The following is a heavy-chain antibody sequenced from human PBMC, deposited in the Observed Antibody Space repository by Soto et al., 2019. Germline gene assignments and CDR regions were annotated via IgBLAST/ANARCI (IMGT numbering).Heavy chain of an antibody. CDR2: ISAYNGNT. V-gene: IGHV1-18*01. CDR3: AIGYCSSTSCYQAPYYYYGMDV. J-gene: IGHJ6*02. Sequence: GSVKVSCKASGYTFTSYGISWVRQAPGQGLEWMGWISAYNGNTNYAQKLQGRVTMTTDTSTSTAYMELRSLRSDDTAVYYCAIGYCSSTSCYQAPYYYYGMDVWGQGTTVTVSS. CDR1: GYTFTSYG. D-gene: IGHD2-2*01.